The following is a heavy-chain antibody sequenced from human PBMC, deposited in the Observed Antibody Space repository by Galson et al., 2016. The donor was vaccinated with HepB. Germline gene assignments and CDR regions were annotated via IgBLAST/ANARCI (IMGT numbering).Heavy chain of an antibody. CDR3: AKGWSGPYS. D-gene: IGHD3-3*01. CDR1: GFTFSTSA. V-gene: IGHV3-23*01. CDR2: ISSTSHST. Sequence: SLRLSCAASGFTFSTSAMSWVRQAPGQGLEWVSAISSTSHSTYYADPVKGRFTISRDNAKNTLFLPMASLKIDDTAVYYCAKGWSGPYSWGQGTLVTVSS. J-gene: IGHJ4*02.